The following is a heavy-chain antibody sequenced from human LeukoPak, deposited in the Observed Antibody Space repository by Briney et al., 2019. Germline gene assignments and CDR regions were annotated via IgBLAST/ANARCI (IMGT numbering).Heavy chain of an antibody. V-gene: IGHV3-30*04. CDR2: TSYDGSRQ. CDR3: ARDALSLHSSSPLDY. J-gene: IGHJ4*02. CDR1: GFSFGSHA. Sequence: GGSLRLSCVASGFSFGSHAMHWVRQTPGKGLEWLVVTSYDGSRQYYADSVNGRFTISRDNSKNTLYLQMNSLRAEDTAVYYCARDALSLHSSSPLDYWGQGTLVTVSS. D-gene: IGHD6-13*01.